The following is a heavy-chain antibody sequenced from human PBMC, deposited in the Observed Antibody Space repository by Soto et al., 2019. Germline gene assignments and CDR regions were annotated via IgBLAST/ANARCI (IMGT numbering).Heavy chain of an antibody. D-gene: IGHD2-2*01. CDR3: ARAGVPAALNYYYYGMAV. CDR1: GGTFSSYT. Sequence: QVQLVQSGAEVKKPGSSVKVSCKASGGTFSSYTISWVRQAPGQGLEWMGRIIPILGIANYAQKFQGRVTITADKPTSTAYMELSSLRSEDTAVYYCARAGVPAALNYYYYGMAVWGQGTTVTVSS. V-gene: IGHV1-69*02. J-gene: IGHJ6*02. CDR2: IIPILGIA.